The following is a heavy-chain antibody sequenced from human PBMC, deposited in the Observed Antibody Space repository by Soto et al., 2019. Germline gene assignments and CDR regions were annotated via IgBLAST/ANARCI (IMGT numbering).Heavy chain of an antibody. J-gene: IGHJ4*02. CDR3: ARDRSHGSAYWWLDY. CDR2: INPYGGAA. Sequence: GASVKVSCKASGYTFTSTWMHWVRQAPGQGLEWMGIINPYGGAATYAEKFQGRVTMTRDTSTATDYMELSSLRSEDTAMYYCARDRSHGSAYWWLDYWGQGTQVTVSS. CDR1: GYTFTSTW. D-gene: IGHD3-22*01. V-gene: IGHV1-46*01.